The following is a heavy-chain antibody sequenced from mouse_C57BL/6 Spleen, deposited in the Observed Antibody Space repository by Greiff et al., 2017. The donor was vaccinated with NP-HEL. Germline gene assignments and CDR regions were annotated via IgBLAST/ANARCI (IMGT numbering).Heavy chain of an antibody. CDR3: ARGSNGDY. J-gene: IGHJ2*01. CDR1: GYTFTSYW. Sequence: QVQLQQPGAELVKPGASVKLSCKASGYTFTSYWMQWVKQRPGQGLEWIGEIDPSDSYTNYNQKFKGKATLTVDTSSSTAYMQLSSLTSEDSAVYYCARGSNGDYWGKGTTLTVSS. D-gene: IGHD2-5*01. CDR2: IDPSDSYT. V-gene: IGHV1-50*01.